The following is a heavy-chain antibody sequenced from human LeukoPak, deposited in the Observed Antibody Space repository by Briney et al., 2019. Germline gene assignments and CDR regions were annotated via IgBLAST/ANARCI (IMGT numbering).Heavy chain of an antibody. D-gene: IGHD5-12*01. J-gene: IGHJ4*02. Sequence: SETLSLTCAVSGGSISSGGYSWSWIRQPPGKGLEWIGYIYHSGSTYYNPSLKSRVTISVDRSKSQFSLKLSSVTAADTAVYYCARGPNSGYDRFDYWGQGTLVTVSS. CDR2: IYHSGST. CDR1: GGSISSGGYS. CDR3: ARGPNSGYDRFDY. V-gene: IGHV4-30-2*01.